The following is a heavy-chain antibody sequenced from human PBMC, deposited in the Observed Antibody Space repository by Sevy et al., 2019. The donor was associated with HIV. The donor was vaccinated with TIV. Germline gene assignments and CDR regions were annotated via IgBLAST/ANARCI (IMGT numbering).Heavy chain of an antibody. J-gene: IGHJ3*02. V-gene: IGHV4-59*01. CDR2: IYYSGST. CDR3: ARFYYDSSGYYMGAFDI. Sequence: SETLSLTCTVSGGSISSYYWSWIRQPPGKGLEWIGYIYYSGSTNYNPSLKSRVTISVDTSKNQFSLKLSSVTAADTAVYYCARFYYDSSGYYMGAFDIWGQRTMVTVSS. D-gene: IGHD3-22*01. CDR1: GGSISSYY.